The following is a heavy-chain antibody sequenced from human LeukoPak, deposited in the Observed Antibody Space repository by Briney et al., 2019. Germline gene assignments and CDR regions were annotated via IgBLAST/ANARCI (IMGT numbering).Heavy chain of an antibody. CDR2: IYTTGST. V-gene: IGHV4-4*07. CDR1: GGSISSYY. Sequence: SETLSLTCTVSGGSISSYYWNWVRQPAGKGLERIGHIYTTGSTNYNPSLKSRVTISLDKSKNQFSLRLSSVTAADTAVYYCAREGDSSSWYADYFDYWGQGILVTVSS. CDR3: AREGDSSSWYADYFDY. D-gene: IGHD6-13*01. J-gene: IGHJ4*02.